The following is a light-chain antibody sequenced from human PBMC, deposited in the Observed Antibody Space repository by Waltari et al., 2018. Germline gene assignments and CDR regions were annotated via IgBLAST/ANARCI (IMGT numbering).Light chain of an antibody. J-gene: IGKJ1*01. CDR3: QQSYSTPWT. CDR2: AAS. Sequence: DIQMTQSPSSLTASVGDRVTITCRASQSISSYLNLYQQKPGKAPKPLIYAASSLQSGVPSRFSGSGSGTDFTLTIISLQPEDFATYYCQQSYSTPWTFGQGTKVEIK. V-gene: IGKV1-39*01. CDR1: QSISSY.